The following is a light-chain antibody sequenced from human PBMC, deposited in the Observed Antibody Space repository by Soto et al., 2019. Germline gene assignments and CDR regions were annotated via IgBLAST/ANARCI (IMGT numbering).Light chain of an antibody. Sequence: QSALTQPASVSGSPGQSITISCTETSSDVGGYNYVSWYQQHPGKAPKLMIYDVSNRPSGVSNRFSGSKSGNTASLTISGLQAEDEADYYCISYTSSSSWVFGGGTELTVL. CDR2: DVS. J-gene: IGLJ3*02. CDR1: SSDVGGYNY. V-gene: IGLV2-14*01. CDR3: ISYTSSSSWV.